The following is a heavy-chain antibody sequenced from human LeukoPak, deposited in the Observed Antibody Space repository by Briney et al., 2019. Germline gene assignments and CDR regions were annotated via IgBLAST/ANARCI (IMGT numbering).Heavy chain of an antibody. Sequence: GGSLRLSCAASGFTFSSYTMAWVRQAPGKGLECVSSLSFGGGTIYYADSVKGRFTITRDTSKNTLYLQMNSLRAEDTAIYYCAKEVVPGTSRSFDYWGQGTLVTVSS. CDR3: AKEVVPGTSRSFDY. J-gene: IGHJ4*02. V-gene: IGHV3-23*01. D-gene: IGHD2-2*01. CDR2: LSFGGGTI. CDR1: GFTFSSYT.